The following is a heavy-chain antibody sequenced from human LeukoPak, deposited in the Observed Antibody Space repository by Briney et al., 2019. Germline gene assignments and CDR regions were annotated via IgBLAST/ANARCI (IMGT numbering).Heavy chain of an antibody. Sequence: GGSLRLSCAASGFTFSSYAMSWVRQAPGKGLEWVSAISGSGGSTYYADSVKGRFTISRDNSKDTLYLQMNSLRAEDTAVYYCAKDLWDAAVAGPFDYWGQGTLVTVSS. J-gene: IGHJ4*02. CDR3: AKDLWDAAVAGPFDY. CDR2: ISGSGGST. V-gene: IGHV3-23*01. CDR1: GFTFSSYA. D-gene: IGHD6-19*01.